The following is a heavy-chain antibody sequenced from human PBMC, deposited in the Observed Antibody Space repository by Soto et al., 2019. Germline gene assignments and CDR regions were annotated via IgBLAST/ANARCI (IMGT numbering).Heavy chain of an antibody. J-gene: IGHJ6*02. CDR2: IWYDGSNK. D-gene: IGHD1-1*01. CDR3: ARDRGNRGTRGPKYGMDV. CDR1: GFTFSSYG. V-gene: IGHV3-33*01. Sequence: PGGSLRLSCAASGFTFSSYGMHWVRQAPGKGLEWVAVIWYDGSNKYYADSAKGRFTISKDNSKNTLYLQMNSLRAEDTAVYYCARDRGNRGTRGPKYGMDVWGQGTTVTVSS.